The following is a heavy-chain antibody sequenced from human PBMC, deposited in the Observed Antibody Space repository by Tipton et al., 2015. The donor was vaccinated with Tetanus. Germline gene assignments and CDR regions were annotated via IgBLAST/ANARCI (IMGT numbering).Heavy chain of an antibody. CDR1: GFTFISYA. D-gene: IGHD1-26*01. CDR2: ISFDGSNK. V-gene: IGHV3-30*04. CDR3: AKDKRIVGATWSYFDY. Sequence: RSLRLSCAASGFTFISYAMHWARQAPGEGLEWVAVISFDGSNKFYADSVKGRFTISRDDSKNTVYLQMNSLRAEDTAVYYCAKDKRIVGATWSYFDYWGQGTLVTVSS. J-gene: IGHJ4*02.